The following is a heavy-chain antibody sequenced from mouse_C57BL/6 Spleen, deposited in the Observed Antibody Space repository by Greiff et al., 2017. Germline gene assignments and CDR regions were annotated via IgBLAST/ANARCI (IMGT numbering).Heavy chain of an antibody. CDR1: GYAFSSSW. CDR3: ARRGSNYEAWFAD. Sequence: VQLQQSGPELVKPGASVKISCKASGYAFSSSWMNWVKQRPGKGLEWIGRIYPGDGDTNYNGKFKGKATLTADKSSSTAYMQLSSLTSEDSAVYFCARRGSNYEAWFADWGQGTLVTVSA. V-gene: IGHV1-82*01. CDR2: IYPGDGDT. D-gene: IGHD2-5*01. J-gene: IGHJ3*01.